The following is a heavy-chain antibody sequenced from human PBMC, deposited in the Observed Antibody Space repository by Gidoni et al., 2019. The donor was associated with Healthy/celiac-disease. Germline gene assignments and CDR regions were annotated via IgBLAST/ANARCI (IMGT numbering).Heavy chain of an antibody. Sequence: EVQLVESGGGLVQPGGSLRLSCAASGFTFSSYWMHWVRQAPGKGLVWVSRINSDGSSTSYADSVKGRFTISRDNAKNTLYLQMNSLRAEDTAVYYCAREYPESITMIVVDPGAFDIWGQGTMVTVSS. CDR3: AREYPESITMIVVDPGAFDI. CDR1: GFTFSSYW. J-gene: IGHJ3*02. D-gene: IGHD3-22*01. V-gene: IGHV3-74*01. CDR2: INSDGSST.